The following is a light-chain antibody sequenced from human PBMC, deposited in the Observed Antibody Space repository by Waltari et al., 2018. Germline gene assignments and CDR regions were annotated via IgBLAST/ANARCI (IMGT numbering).Light chain of an antibody. Sequence: EIVMTQSPATLSVSPGERATLSCRASQSVSRDLAWYQHNPGQAPRPLIYGASTRIPSIPVRFSGSGSGTDFGLTISSLQSEDAAIYYCQQYNDWPQTFGGGTKVEIQ. V-gene: IGKV3-15*01. CDR3: QQYNDWPQT. CDR2: GAS. J-gene: IGKJ4*01. CDR1: QSVSRD.